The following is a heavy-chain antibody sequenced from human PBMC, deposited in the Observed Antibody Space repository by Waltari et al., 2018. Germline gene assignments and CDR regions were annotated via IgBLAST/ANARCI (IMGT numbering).Heavy chain of an antibody. CDR2: ISSSGSST. CDR3: AGGRYSVYEGGFDY. D-gene: IGHD5-12*01. Sequence: QVHLVESGGGLVKPGESLRLSCTASRFSFSDYYMSWIRQTPATGPEWLAYISSSGSSTYYADSVRGRFTISRDNAKNSLYLQMNSLRDEDTALYYCAGGRYSVYEGGFDYWGQGSLVTVSS. J-gene: IGHJ4*02. CDR1: RFSFSDYY. V-gene: IGHV3-11*01.